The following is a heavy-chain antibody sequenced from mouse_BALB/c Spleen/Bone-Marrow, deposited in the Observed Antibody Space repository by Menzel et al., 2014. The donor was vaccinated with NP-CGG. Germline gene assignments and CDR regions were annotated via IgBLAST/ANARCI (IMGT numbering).Heavy chain of an antibody. Sequence: LVQTGASVKISCKASGYSFTGYYMNWVKQSHGKRLEWVGYISCYNGVASYNQKFKDKATFTVDTSSSTAYMQFNSLTSEDSAVYYCARSQFWFFDVWGAGTTVTVSS. J-gene: IGHJ1*01. CDR1: GYSFTGYY. CDR3: ARSQFWFFDV. CDR2: ISCYNGVA. V-gene: IGHV1S34*01.